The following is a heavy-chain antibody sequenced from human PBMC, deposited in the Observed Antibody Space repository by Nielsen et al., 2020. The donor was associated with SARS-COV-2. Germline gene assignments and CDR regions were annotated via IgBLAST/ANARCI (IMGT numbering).Heavy chain of an antibody. CDR1: GFTFSSYS. J-gene: IGHJ4*02. CDR2: ITSRSSTI. V-gene: IGHV3-48*01. D-gene: IGHD4-17*01. CDR3: ATGIGYGDYAFDY. Sequence: GGSLRLSCTASGFTFSSYSMNWVRQAPGKGLEWVSYITSRSSTIYYADSVKGRFTMSRDNAKNSLYLQMNSLRAEDTALYYCATGIGYGDYAFDYWGQGTLVTVSS.